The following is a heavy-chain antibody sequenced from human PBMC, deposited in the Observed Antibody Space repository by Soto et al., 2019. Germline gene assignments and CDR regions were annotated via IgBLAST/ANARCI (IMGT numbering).Heavy chain of an antibody. CDR2: IKSKTDGGTT. Sequence: PGGSLRLSCAASGFTFSNAWMSWVREAPGKGLEWVGRIKSKTDGGTTDYAATVKGRFTISRDDSKNTLYLQMNSLKTEDTAVYYCTSVYDILTGRPFDIWGQGTMVTVSS. J-gene: IGHJ3*02. V-gene: IGHV3-15*01. CDR1: GFTFSNAW. D-gene: IGHD3-9*01. CDR3: TSVYDILTGRPFDI.